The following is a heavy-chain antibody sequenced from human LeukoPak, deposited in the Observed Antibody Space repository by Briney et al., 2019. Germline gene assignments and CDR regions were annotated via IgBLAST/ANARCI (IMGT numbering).Heavy chain of an antibody. CDR1: GFTFSRYW. J-gene: IGHJ6*03. Sequence: TGGSLRLSCAASGFTFSRYWMSWVRQAPGKGLEWVANIKQDGSEKNYVDSVKGRFTISGDNAKNSLYLQMNSLRAEDTAVYYCARFRDYYYYMDVWGKGTTVTVSS. CDR3: ARFRDYYYYMDV. V-gene: IGHV3-7*01. CDR2: IKQDGSEK.